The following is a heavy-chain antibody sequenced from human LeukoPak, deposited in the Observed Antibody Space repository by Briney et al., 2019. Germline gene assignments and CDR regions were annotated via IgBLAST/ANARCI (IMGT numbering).Heavy chain of an antibody. CDR2: ISWEGQTT. CDR1: GLTFDDFA. J-gene: IGHJ4*02. V-gene: IGHV3-43*01. CDR3: TRDTDFGSATNYFDH. Sequence: PGGSLRLSCAASGLTFDDFAMHWVRQAPGKGLEWVSLISWEGQTTYYADSVRGRFTISRDNSKNSLYLQMNSLTTDDTAFYYCTRDTDFGSATNYFDHWGQGTLVSVSS. D-gene: IGHD3-10*01.